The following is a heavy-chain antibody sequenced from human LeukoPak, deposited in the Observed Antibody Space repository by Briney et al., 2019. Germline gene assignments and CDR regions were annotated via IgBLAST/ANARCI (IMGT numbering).Heavy chain of an antibody. CDR1: GGSISSYY. CDR3: ARVRALSYYDSSGDLYYFQY. D-gene: IGHD3-22*01. J-gene: IGHJ4*02. V-gene: IGHV4-59*01. Sequence: SETLSLTCTVSGGSISSYYWSWLRQPPGKGLEWTGFIYYSGITDYNPSLRSRVTISVDTSKNQFSLKLSSVTAADTAVYYCARVRALSYYDSSGDLYYFQYWGQGTLVTVSS. CDR2: IYYSGIT.